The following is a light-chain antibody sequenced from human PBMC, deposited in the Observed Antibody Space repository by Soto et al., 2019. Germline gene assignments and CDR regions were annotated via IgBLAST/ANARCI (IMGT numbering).Light chain of an antibody. CDR1: QGISSY. CDR3: LHHNSYPPVRT. Sequence: AIRMTQSPSSFSASTGDRVTITCRASQGISSYLAWYQQKPRKAPKLLIYAASTLQSGVPSRFSGSGSGTDFTLTISCLQSEDFATFYCLHHNSYPPVRTFGQGTKVKIK. CDR2: AAS. V-gene: IGKV1-8*01. J-gene: IGKJ1*01.